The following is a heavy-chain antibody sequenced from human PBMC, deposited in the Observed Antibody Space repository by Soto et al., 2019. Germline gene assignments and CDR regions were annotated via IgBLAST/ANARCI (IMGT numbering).Heavy chain of an antibody. CDR3: ARRGGSSSGYYYYAMDV. Sequence: SETLSLTCSVSSDSMDSGGYYWSWIRQHPGKGLEWIGYIYSNGDTYYNPSLKSRVTISVDTSKNRFSLNLTSVTAADTAVYYCARRGGSSSGYYYYAMDVWGQGTTVTVSS. CDR2: IYSNGDT. V-gene: IGHV4-31*03. D-gene: IGHD6-6*01. J-gene: IGHJ6*02. CDR1: SDSMDSGGYY.